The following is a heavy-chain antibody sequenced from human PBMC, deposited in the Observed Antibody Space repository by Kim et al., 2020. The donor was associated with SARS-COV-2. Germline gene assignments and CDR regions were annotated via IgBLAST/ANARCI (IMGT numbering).Heavy chain of an antibody. CDR3: GASGNPSYCCDYGREV. J-gene: IGHJ6*01. Sequence: GGSLRLSCAASGFTFSSYAMSWVRQAPGKGLEWVSGISTSGVGTYYADSVERRIIISGDNTKNTLYLLKNIMAADETADYYSGASGNPSYCCDYGREVWG. CDR1: GFTFSSYA. CDR2: ISTSGVGT. D-gene: IGHD5-12*01. V-gene: IGHV3-23*01.